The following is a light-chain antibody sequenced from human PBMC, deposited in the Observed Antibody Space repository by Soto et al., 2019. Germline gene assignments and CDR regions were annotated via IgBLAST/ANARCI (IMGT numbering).Light chain of an antibody. CDR2: DVS. J-gene: IGLJ1*01. V-gene: IGLV2-14*01. CDR1: SSDVGGYNY. Sequence: QSALTQPASVSGSPGQSITISCTGTSSDVGGYNYVSWYQQHPGKAPKLMIYDVSNRPSGVSNRCSGSKSVNTASLTISGLQAEDEADYYCSSYTSSSTYVFGTVTKVTVL. CDR3: SSYTSSSTYV.